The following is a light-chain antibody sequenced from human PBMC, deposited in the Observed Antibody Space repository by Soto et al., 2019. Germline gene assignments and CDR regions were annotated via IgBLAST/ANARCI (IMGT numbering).Light chain of an antibody. CDR3: LQHNSYPLT. CDR2: DAS. J-gene: IGKJ4*01. CDR1: QSISSL. V-gene: IGKV1-17*01. Sequence: DIQMTQSPSSLSASVGDRVTITCRASQSISSLLCWFQQKPGEAPKLLIYDASALPRGVPSRFSGYGSGTEFTLTISSLQPEDSAIYYCLQHNSYPLTFGGGTKVDIK.